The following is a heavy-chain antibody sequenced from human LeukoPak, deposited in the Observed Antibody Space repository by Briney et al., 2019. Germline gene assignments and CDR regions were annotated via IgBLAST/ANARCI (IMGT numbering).Heavy chain of an antibody. Sequence: GGSLRLSCAASGFTFSSYGMHWVRQAPGKGLEWVALIWYDGSNNYYVDSVKGRFTISRDNSKNTLYLQMNSLRAEDTAVYYCARVTYYDFWIDYWGQGTLVTVSS. CDR2: IWYDGSNN. CDR1: GFTFSSYG. V-gene: IGHV3-33*01. CDR3: ARVTYYDFWIDY. J-gene: IGHJ4*02. D-gene: IGHD3-3*01.